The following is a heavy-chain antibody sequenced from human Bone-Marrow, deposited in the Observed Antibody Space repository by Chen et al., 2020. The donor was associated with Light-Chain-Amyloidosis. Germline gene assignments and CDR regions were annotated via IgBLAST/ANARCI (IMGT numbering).Heavy chain of an antibody. D-gene: IGHD5-12*01. J-gene: IGHJ4*02. Sequence: EQSGPEEKKPGESLKISCKGSGYTFPNYWIGWVRQMPGKGLEWMGVIYPDDSDARYSPSFEGQVTISADKSITTAYLQWRSLKASDTAMYYCARRRDGYNFDYWGQG. CDR2: IYPDDSDA. V-gene: IGHV5-51*01. CDR1: GYTFPNYW. CDR3: ARRRDGYNFDY.